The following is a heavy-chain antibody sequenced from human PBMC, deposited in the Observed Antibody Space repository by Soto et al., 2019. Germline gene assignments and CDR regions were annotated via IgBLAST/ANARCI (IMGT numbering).Heavy chain of an antibody. J-gene: IGHJ4*02. CDR3: ARVVTATSHYFDY. D-gene: IGHD2-15*01. CDR1: GGSISPYY. Sequence: SETLSLTCTVSGGSISPYYWSWIRQPPGKGLEWIGYIYYSGSTNYNPSLKSRVTISVDTSKNQFSLKLTSATAADTAVYFCARVVTATSHYFDYWGRGALVTVSS. V-gene: IGHV4-59*01. CDR2: IYYSGST.